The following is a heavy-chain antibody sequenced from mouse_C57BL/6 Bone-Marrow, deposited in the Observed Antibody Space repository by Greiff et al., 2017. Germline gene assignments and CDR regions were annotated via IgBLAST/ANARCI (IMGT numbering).Heavy chain of an antibody. D-gene: IGHD1-1*01. CDR2: IDPNSGGT. CDR1: GYTFTSYW. CDR3: ATITTVVRWGAMDY. V-gene: IGHV1-72*01. J-gene: IGHJ4*01. Sequence: VQLQQPGAELVKPGASVKLSCKASGYTFTSYWMHWVKQRPGRGLEWIGRIDPNSGGTKYNEKFKSKATLTVDEPSSTAYMQLSSLTSEDSAVYYCATITTVVRWGAMDYWGQGTSVTVSS.